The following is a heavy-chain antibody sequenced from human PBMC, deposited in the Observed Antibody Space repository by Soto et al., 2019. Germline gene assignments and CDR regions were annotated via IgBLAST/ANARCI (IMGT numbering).Heavy chain of an antibody. J-gene: IGHJ3*02. Sequence: QVQLQESGPGLMKPSQTLSLTCTVSGGSISSGGYYWSWIRQHPGKGLEWIGYIYYSGSTYYNPSLKSRVNVAVGXXKXQXXRKLSSVTAADTAVYYCARDDPNGSGSYHKDAFDIWGQGTMVTVSS. CDR1: GGSISSGGYY. D-gene: IGHD3-10*01. V-gene: IGHV4-31*03. CDR3: ARDDPNGSGSYHKDAFDI. CDR2: IYYSGST.